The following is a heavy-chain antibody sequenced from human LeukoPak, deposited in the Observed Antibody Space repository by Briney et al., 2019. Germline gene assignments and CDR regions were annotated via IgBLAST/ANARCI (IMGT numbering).Heavy chain of an antibody. CDR1: GVSISGNY. V-gene: IGHV4-59*12. D-gene: IGHD6-13*01. J-gene: IGHJ4*02. Sequence: PSETLSLTCTVSGVSISGNYWSWIRQPPGKGLEWIGYIFYTGSTNYNPSLQSRVTILVDTSKNQFSLKLSSVTAADTAVYYCASRYSSSWYYFDYWGQGTLVTVSS. CDR2: IFYTGST. CDR3: ASRYSSSWYYFDY.